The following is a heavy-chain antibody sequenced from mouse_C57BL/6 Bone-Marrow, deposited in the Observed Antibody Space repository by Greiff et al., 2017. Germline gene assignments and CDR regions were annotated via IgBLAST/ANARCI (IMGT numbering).Heavy chain of an antibody. CDR1: GFNIKDYY. Sequence: EVKVEESGAELVRPGASVKLSCTASGFNIKDYYMHWVKQRPEQGLEWIGRIDPEDGDTEYAPKFQGKATMTADPSSNTAYLQLSSLTSEDTAVYYCTTTPGGDYWGQGTTLTVSS. J-gene: IGHJ2*01. CDR3: TTTPGGDY. CDR2: IDPEDGDT. V-gene: IGHV14-1*01.